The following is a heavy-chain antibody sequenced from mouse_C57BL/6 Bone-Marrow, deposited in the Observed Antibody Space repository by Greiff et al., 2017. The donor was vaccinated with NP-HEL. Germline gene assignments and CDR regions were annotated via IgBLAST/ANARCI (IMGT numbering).Heavy chain of an antibody. V-gene: IGHV1-59*01. CDR2: IDPSDSYT. Sequence: QVHVKQPGAELVRPGTSVKLSCKASGYTFTSYWMHWVQQRPGQGLEWIGVIDPSDSYTNYNQKFKGKATLTVDTSSSTAYMQLSSLTSEDSAVYYGASLFNFDYWGQGTTLTVSS. D-gene: IGHD1-1*01. J-gene: IGHJ2*01. CDR3: ASLFNFDY. CDR1: GYTFTSYW.